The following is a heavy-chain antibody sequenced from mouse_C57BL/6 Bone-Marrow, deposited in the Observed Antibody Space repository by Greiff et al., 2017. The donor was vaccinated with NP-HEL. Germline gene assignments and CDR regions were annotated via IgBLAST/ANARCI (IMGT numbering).Heavy chain of an antibody. CDR1: GFTFSDAW. D-gene: IGHD1-1*01. J-gene: IGHJ3*01. CDR3: TRDYGSSPWFAY. Sequence: EVKVEESGGGLVQPGGSMKLSCAASGFTFSDAWMDWVRQSPEKGLEWVAEIRNKANNHATYYAESVKGRFTISRDDSKSCVYLQMNSLRAEDTGIYYCTRDYGSSPWFAYWGQGTLVTVSA. CDR2: IRNKANNHAT. V-gene: IGHV6-6*01.